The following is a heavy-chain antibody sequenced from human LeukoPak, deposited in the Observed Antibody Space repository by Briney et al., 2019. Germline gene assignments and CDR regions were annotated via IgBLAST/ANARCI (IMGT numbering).Heavy chain of an antibody. V-gene: IGHV3-30*04. Sequence: SCKASGYTFTGYYMHWVRQAPGKGLEWVAVISYDGSNKYYADSVKGRFTISRDNSKNTLYLQMNSLRAEDTAVYYCARPVPPYNVFDYWGQGTLVTVSS. CDR1: GYTFTGYY. J-gene: IGHJ4*02. D-gene: IGHD1-14*01. CDR2: ISYDGSNK. CDR3: ARPVPPYNVFDY.